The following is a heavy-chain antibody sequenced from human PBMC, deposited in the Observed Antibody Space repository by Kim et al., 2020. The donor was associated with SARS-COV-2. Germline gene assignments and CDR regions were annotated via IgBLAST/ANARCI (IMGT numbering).Heavy chain of an antibody. V-gene: IGHV3-23*01. J-gene: IGHJ4*02. Sequence: GGSLRLSCTTSGFTFTGHAMSWVRQAPGKGLEWVSSIDGSDGTTYYVDSVRGRFTISRDDSMNTLYLQMSALRGDDTAVYYCMKGGWGWIWDHWGQGTL. CDR1: GFTFTGHA. CDR3: MKGGWGWIWDH. D-gene: IGHD2-21*01. CDR2: IDGSDGTT.